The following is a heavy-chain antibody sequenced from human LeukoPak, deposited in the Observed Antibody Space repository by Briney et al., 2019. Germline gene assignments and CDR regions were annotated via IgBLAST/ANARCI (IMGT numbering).Heavy chain of an antibody. CDR2: IGTSSATT. CDR1: GFTFSSFS. D-gene: IGHD2-2*01. V-gene: IGHV3-48*02. J-gene: IGHJ3*02. CDR3: ARGGPQGYCSNTCCLSNI. Sequence: GGSLRLSCAASGFTFSSFSMNWVRQAPGKGLEWVSHIGTSSATTSYADSVKGRFTISRDNAKNSLDLQMNSLRDEDTAVYYCARGGPQGYCSNTCCLSNIWGQGTMVTVSS.